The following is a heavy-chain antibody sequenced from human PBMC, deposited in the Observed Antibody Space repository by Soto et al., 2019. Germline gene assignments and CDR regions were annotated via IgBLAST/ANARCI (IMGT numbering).Heavy chain of an antibody. D-gene: IGHD6-6*01. CDR2: IYRTGST. Sequence: PXETLSLTCAVSGGSFTSNNWWTCVRQPPGQGLEWIGEIYRTGSTNYNPSLKSRVTISLDKSENQFSLKVTSLTAADTAVYYCARDYFPGYSTSFRVDPWGQGTLVTVSS. CDR1: GGSFTSNNW. J-gene: IGHJ5*02. CDR3: ARDYFPGYSTSFRVDP. V-gene: IGHV4-4*02.